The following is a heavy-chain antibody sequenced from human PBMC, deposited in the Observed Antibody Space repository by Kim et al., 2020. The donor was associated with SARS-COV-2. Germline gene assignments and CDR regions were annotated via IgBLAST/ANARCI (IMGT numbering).Heavy chain of an antibody. Sequence: GGSLRLSCAASGFTFSNYGMHWVRQAPGKGLEWVALISYDGSNKYYPDSVKGRFTISRDNSKNTLYLQMNSLRTEDTAVYYCTKETLRYSASWFYFDHWGQGSLVTVSS. V-gene: IGHV3-30*18. CDR3: TKETLRYSASWFYFDH. J-gene: IGHJ4*02. D-gene: IGHD6-13*01. CDR2: ISYDGSNK. CDR1: GFTFSNYG.